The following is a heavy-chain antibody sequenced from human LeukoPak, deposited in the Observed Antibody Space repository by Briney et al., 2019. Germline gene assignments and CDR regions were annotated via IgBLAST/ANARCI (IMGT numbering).Heavy chain of an antibody. CDR1: GFTFSNYW. V-gene: IGHV3-21*01. CDR2: ISSSSSYI. CDR3: ARAPALYDSSGYYYDYYYYGMDV. D-gene: IGHD3-22*01. Sequence: GGSLRLSCAASGFTFSNYWMSWVRQAPGKGLEWVSSISSSSSYIYYADSVKGRFTISRDNAKNSLYLQMNSLRAEDTAVYYCARAPALYDSSGYYYDYYYYGMDVWGQGTTVTVSS. J-gene: IGHJ6*02.